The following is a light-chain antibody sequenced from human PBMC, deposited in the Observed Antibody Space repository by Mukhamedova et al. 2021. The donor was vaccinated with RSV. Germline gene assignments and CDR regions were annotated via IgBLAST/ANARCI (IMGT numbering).Light chain of an antibody. V-gene: IGLV1-40*01. Sequence: VHGYQQLPGTAPKLLIYGTNNRPSGVSDRFSGSKSGTSASLAITGLQAEDEAAYYCQSYDNSLSGDVVFGGGTKLTVL. CDR3: QSYDNSLSGDVV. J-gene: IGLJ2*01. CDR2: GTN.